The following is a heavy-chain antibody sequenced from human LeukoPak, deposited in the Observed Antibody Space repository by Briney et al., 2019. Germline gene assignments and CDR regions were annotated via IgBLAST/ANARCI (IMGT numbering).Heavy chain of an antibody. CDR1: GGSISGYY. J-gene: IGHJ5*02. Sequence: PSETLSLTRTVSGGSISGYYWSWIRQPPGKGLEWIGYIYYSGSINYNSSLKSRVAISVDTSRNQFSLKLSSMTAADTAVYYCARCHRAYWNHWFDPWGQGTLVTVSS. V-gene: IGHV4-59*12. D-gene: IGHD1-1*01. CDR2: IYYSGSI. CDR3: ARCHRAYWNHWFDP.